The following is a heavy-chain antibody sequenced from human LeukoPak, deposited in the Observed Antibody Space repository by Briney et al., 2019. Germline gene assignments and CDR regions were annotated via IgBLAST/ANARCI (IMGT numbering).Heavy chain of an antibody. CDR3: ARVSYYYDSSGYWVDAFDI. Sequence: GTSVKVSCKASGYTFTSYAMTWVRQAPGQGLEWMGRISGYNGDTQYAQKIQARVTVTSDTSTSTAYMELRSLRSDDTAVYYCARVSYYYDSSGYWVDAFDIWGQGTMVAVSP. CDR2: ISGYNGDT. D-gene: IGHD3-22*01. V-gene: IGHV1-18*01. J-gene: IGHJ3*02. CDR1: GYTFTSYA.